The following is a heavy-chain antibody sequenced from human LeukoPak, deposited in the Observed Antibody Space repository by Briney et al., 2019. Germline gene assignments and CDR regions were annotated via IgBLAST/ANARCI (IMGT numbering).Heavy chain of an antibody. CDR2: ISDSDGST. Sequence: PXGSLRLPCAASGFTFSSYAMSWVRQAPGKGLEWVSSISDSDGSTHYADSVKGRFTISRDNSKNTLYLQMNGLRAEDTAVYYCAANWNGKYWGQGTLVTVSS. J-gene: IGHJ4*02. V-gene: IGHV3-23*01. CDR1: GFTFSSYA. CDR3: AANWNGKY. D-gene: IGHD1-1*01.